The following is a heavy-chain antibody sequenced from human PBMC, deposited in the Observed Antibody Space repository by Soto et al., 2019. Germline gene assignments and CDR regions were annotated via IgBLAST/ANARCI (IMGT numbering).Heavy chain of an antibody. CDR2: ISSSGGST. Sequence: ESGGGLVKPGGSLRLSCAASGFTFSSYSMNWVRQAPGKGLEWVSSISSSGGSTFYAESVRGRFTISRDNSINTLYLQMSSLRTEDTAVYYCAHPRGYGVFDAVDIWGQGTMVTVSS. CDR1: GFTFSSYS. V-gene: IGHV3-21*04. J-gene: IGHJ3*02. D-gene: IGHD4-17*01. CDR3: AHPRGYGVFDAVDI.